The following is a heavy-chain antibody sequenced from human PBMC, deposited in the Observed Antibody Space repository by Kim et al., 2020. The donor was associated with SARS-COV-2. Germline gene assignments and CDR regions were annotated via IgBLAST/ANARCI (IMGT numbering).Heavy chain of an antibody. CDR1: GFTFTCCG. CDR2: IGPSGVRT. Sequence: GGSLRLSCAASGFTFTCCGMTWVRQAPGKGLEWVSAIGPSGVRTYYADSVKGRFTISRDNSKNTLHLQMDSLRAEDTAVYYCVKEEFRGITVFDIWGQG. CDR3: VKEEFRGITVFDI. J-gene: IGHJ3*02. D-gene: IGHD3-10*01. V-gene: IGHV3-23*01.